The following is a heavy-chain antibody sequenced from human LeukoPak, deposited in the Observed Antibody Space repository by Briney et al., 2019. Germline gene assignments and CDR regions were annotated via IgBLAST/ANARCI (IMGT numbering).Heavy chain of an antibody. J-gene: IGHJ5*02. CDR3: AKDTSHSSSWYENWFDP. CDR1: GFTFSSYG. Sequence: PGGSLRLSCAAFGFTFSSYGMHWVRQAPGKGLEWVAVISYDGSNKYYADSVKGRFTISRDNSKNTLYLQMNSLRTEDTAVYYCAKDTSHSSSWYENWFDPWGQGTLVTVSS. V-gene: IGHV3-30*18. CDR2: ISYDGSNK. D-gene: IGHD6-13*01.